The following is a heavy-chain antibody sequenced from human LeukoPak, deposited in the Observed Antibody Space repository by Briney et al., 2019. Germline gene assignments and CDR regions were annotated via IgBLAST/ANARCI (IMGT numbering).Heavy chain of an antibody. CDR2: IYYSGST. CDR3: ARRLRGYYDSSGYYRHIDY. CDR1: GGSISSSSYY. J-gene: IGHJ4*02. V-gene: IGHV4-39*01. Sequence: PSETLSLTCTVSGGSISSSSYYWGWIRQPPGKGLEWIGSIYYSGSTYYNPSLKSRVTISVDTSKNQFSLKLSSVTAADTAVYYCARRLRGYYDSSGYYRHIDYWGQGTLVTVSS. D-gene: IGHD3-22*01.